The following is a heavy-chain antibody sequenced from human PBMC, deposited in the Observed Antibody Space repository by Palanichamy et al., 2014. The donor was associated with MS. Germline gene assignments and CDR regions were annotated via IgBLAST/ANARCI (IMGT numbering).Heavy chain of an antibody. CDR3: ARGCTSYDYIWALEAALGWFDP. CDR1: GGSISSGDYY. D-gene: IGHD3-16*01. Sequence: QVQLQESGPGLVKPSQILSLTCTVSGGSISSGDYYWSWIRQPPGKGLEWIGYIYYSGSTYYNPSLKSRVTISVDTSKNQFSLKLSSVTAADTAVYYCARGCTSYDYIWALEAALGWFDPWGQGTLVTVSS. J-gene: IGHJ5*02. CDR2: IYYSGST. V-gene: IGHV4-30-4*01.